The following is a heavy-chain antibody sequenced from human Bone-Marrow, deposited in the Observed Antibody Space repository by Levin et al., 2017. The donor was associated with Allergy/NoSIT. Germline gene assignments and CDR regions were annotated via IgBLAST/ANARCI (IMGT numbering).Heavy chain of an antibody. J-gene: IGHJ6*02. CDR3: ARVYVTPRPNPWDGMDV. CDR2: ISSRSGTI. CDR1: GFTFSDYS. D-gene: IGHD6-6*01. Sequence: GGSLRLSCVASGFTFSDYSMDWVRQAPGKGPEWLSHISSRSGTIYYAGSVRGRFTISRDNAKNSLYLQMNSLRDADTAVYYCARVYVTPRPNPWDGMDVWGQGTTVIVSS. V-gene: IGHV3-48*02.